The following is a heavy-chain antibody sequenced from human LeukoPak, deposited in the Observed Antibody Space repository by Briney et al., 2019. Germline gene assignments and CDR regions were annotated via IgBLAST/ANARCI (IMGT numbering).Heavy chain of an antibody. CDR2: IKQDGSEK. V-gene: IGHV3-7*03. D-gene: IGHD3-3*01. J-gene: IGHJ4*02. CDR1: GFTFSSYW. CDR3: GKGGEWLLNSFDY. Sequence: PGGSLRLSCAASGFTFSSYWMSWVRQAPGKGLEWVANIKQDGSEKYYGDSVKGRFTISRDNSKNTLYLQMNSLRAEDTAVYYCGKGGEWLLNSFDYWGQGTLVTVSS.